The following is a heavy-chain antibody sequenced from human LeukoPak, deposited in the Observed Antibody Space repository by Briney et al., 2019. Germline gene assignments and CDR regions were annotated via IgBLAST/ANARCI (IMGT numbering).Heavy chain of an antibody. Sequence: GGSLRLSCAASGFTFSSYGMHWVRQAPGKGLEWVAFIRYDGSNKYYADSVKGRFTISRDNSKNTLYLQMNSLRAEDTAVYYCAKTVDDCSSTSCRYYYYYYYMDVWGKGTTVTVSS. CDR3: AKTVDDCSSTSCRYYYYYYYMDV. CDR2: IRYDGSNK. D-gene: IGHD2-2*01. J-gene: IGHJ6*03. V-gene: IGHV3-30*02. CDR1: GFTFSSYG.